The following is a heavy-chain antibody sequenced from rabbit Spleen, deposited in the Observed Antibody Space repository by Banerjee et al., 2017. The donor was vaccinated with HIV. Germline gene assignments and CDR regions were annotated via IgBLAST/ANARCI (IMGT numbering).Heavy chain of an antibody. CDR1: GFDFSNYNF. Sequence: QEQLVESGGGLVQPEGSLTLTCTASGFDFSNYNFMCWVRQAPGKGLEWIACIDTGSRDFTYHASWAKGRFTISKTSSTTVTLQMTSLTVADTATYFCARWNTYGYDYFNLWGQGTLVTVS. J-gene: IGHJ4*01. CDR2: IDTGSRDFT. V-gene: IGHV1S45*01. D-gene: IGHD6-1*01. CDR3: ARWNTYGYDYFNL.